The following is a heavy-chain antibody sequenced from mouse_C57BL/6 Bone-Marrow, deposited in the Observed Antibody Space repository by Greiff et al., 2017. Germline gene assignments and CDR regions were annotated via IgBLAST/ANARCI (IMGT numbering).Heavy chain of an antibody. J-gene: IGHJ3*01. CDR2: IHPNSGST. V-gene: IGHV1-64*01. CDR1: GYTFTSYW. D-gene: IGHD3-1*01. CDR3: ARMGFAWFAY. Sequence: QVQLQQPGAELVKPGASVKLSCTASGYTFTSYWMHWVKQRPGQGLEWIGMIHPNSGSTNYNEKFKSKATLTVDKSSSTAYMQLSSLTSEDSAVYYCARMGFAWFAYWGQGTLVTVSA.